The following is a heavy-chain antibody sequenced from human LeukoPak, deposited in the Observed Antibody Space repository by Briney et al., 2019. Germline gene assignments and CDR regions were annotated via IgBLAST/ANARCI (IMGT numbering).Heavy chain of an antibody. J-gene: IGHJ6*02. CDR2: IRYDGSNK. Sequence: PGGSLRLSCAASGFTFSSYGMHWVRQAPGKGLEWVAFIRYDGSNKYYADSVKGRFTISRDNSKNTLYLQMNSLRAEDTAVYYCAKAGREVRGVIKLYYYGMDVWGLGTTVTVSS. V-gene: IGHV3-30*02. D-gene: IGHD3-10*01. CDR3: AKAGREVRGVIKLYYYGMDV. CDR1: GFTFSSYG.